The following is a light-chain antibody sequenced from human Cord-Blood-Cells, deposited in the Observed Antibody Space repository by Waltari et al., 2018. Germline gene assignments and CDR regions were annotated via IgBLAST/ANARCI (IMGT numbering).Light chain of an antibody. CDR3: QQYYSYPRT. CDR2: AAS. J-gene: IGKJ1*01. V-gene: IGKV1-8*01. CDR1: QGISSY. Sequence: AIRMTQSPSPFSATNGDRVTLTCRASQGISSYLAWYQQKPGKAPKLLIYAASTLQSGVPSRFSGSGSGTDFTLTISCLQSEDFATYYCQQYYSYPRTFGQGTKVEIK.